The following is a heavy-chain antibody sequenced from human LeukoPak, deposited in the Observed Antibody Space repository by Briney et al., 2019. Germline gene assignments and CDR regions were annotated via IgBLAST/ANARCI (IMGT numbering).Heavy chain of an antibody. CDR3: ARGNSSSWPLDY. CDR1: GYSISSGYY. J-gene: IGHJ4*02. Sequence: PSETLSLTCTVSGYSISSGYYWGWIRQPPGKGLEWIGRIYTSGITNYNPSLKSRVTISLDTSKNQFSLKLTSVTAADTAVYYCARGNSSSWPLDYWGQGTLVTVSS. CDR2: IYTSGIT. V-gene: IGHV4-38-2*02. D-gene: IGHD6-13*01.